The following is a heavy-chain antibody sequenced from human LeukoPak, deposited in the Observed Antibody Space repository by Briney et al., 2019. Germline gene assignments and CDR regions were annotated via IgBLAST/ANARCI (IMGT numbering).Heavy chain of an antibody. J-gene: IGHJ3*02. Sequence: GGSLRLSCAASGFTFSSYAMSWVRQAPGKGLEWVSAISGSGGSTYYADSVKGRFTISRDNSKNTLYLQMNSLRAEDTAVYYCAKGPRSYDFWSGYDVADAFDIWGQGTMVTVSS. CDR1: GFTFSSYA. D-gene: IGHD3-3*01. V-gene: IGHV3-23*01. CDR2: ISGSGGST. CDR3: AKGPRSYDFWSGYDVADAFDI.